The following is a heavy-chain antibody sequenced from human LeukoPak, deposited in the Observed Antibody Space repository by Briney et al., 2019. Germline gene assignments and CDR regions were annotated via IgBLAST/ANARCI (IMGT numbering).Heavy chain of an antibody. CDR3: ARGHVGARTSDY. CDR2: ISSSSSTI. Sequence: PGGTLRLSCAASGFTFSSYSMNCVRQAPGKGREWVSYISSSSSTIYYADSVKGRFTISRDNAKNSLYLQMTSLRAEDTAVYYCARGHVGARTSDYWGQGTLVTVSS. CDR1: GFTFSSYS. V-gene: IGHV3-48*01. J-gene: IGHJ4*02. D-gene: IGHD1-26*01.